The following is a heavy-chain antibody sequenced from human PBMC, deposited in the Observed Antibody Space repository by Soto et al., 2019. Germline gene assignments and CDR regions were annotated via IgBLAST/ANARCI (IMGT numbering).Heavy chain of an antibody. CDR1: GGSFSGYY. V-gene: IGHV4-34*01. J-gene: IGHJ3*02. CDR3: ARGRWGSRYFVSI. Sequence: QVQLQQWGAGLLKPSETMSLTCAVYGGSFSGYYWSWIRQPPGKVLEWIGEINHSGSTNYNPSLKSRVTLLVDTYKNHLSLKLISVTAADTAVYYCARGRWGSRYFVSIWGQGTIVTVSS. D-gene: IGHD3-9*01. CDR2: INHSGST.